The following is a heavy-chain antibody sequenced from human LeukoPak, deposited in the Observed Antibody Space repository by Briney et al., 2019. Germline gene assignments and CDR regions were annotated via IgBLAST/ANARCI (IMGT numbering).Heavy chain of an antibody. CDR1: GDSISSYY. CDR2: IYYSGST. Sequence: SETLSLTCTVSGDSISSYYWSWIRQPPGRGPEWIGYIYYSGSTNYNPSLKSRVTISVDTSKNQFFLKVTSVTAADTAVYYCARSLGAQLPPIHWGQGTLVTVSS. V-gene: IGHV4-59*01. D-gene: IGHD2-2*01. J-gene: IGHJ4*02. CDR3: ARSLGAQLPPIH.